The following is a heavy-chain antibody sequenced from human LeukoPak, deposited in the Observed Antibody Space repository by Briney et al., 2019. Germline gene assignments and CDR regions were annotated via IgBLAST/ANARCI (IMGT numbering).Heavy chain of an antibody. CDR2: INPNSGGT. J-gene: IGHJ5*02. V-gene: IGHV1-2*02. Sequence: ASVKVSCKASGYTFTGYYMHWVRQAPGQGLEWMGWINPNSGGTNYAQKFQGRVTMTRDTSISTAYMELSRRRSDDTAVYYCARDRAYSSSSVWFDPWGQRTLVTVSS. D-gene: IGHD6-6*01. CDR1: GYTFTGYY. CDR3: ARDRAYSSSSVWFDP.